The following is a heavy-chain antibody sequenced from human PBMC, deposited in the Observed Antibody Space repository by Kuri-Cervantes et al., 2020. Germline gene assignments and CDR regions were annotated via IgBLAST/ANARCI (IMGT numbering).Heavy chain of an antibody. J-gene: IGHJ4*02. CDR3: ARVLGVMITFGGVIGF. V-gene: IGHV1-8*02. CDR2: MNPNSGNT. Sequence: ASVKVSCKASGYTFTSYAMHWVRQAPGQRLEWMGWMNPNSGNTGYAQKFQGRVTMTRNTSISTAYMELSSLRSEDTAVHYCARVLGVMITFGGVIGFWGQGTLVTVSS. CDR1: GYTFTSYA. D-gene: IGHD3-16*01.